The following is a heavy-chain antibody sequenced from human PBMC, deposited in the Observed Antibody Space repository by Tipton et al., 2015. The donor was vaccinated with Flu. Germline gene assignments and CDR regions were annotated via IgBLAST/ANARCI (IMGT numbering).Heavy chain of an antibody. CDR2: IYYSGSS. J-gene: IGHJ6*02. D-gene: IGHD4-11*01. V-gene: IGHV4-59*11. Sequence: TLSLTCTVSGGSITGHYWTWIRQPPGRGPQYIGDIYYSGSSNYNPSLKSRVTISVDTSKNQFSLRLSSVTAADTAMYYCASATTVTTSGMDVWGQGTTVTVSS. CDR1: GGSITGHY. CDR3: ASATTVTTSGMDV.